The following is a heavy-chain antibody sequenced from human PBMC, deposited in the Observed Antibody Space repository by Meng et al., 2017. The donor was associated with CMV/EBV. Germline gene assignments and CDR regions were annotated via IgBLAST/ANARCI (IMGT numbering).Heavy chain of an antibody. CDR2: IIPILGIA. CDR3: ARDQNIVVVPAARNYYGMDV. CDR1: GGTFSSYP. D-gene: IGHD2-2*01. J-gene: IGHJ6*02. Sequence: SVKVSCKASGGTFSSYPISWVRQAPGQGLEWMGRIIPILGIANYAQKFQGRVTITADKSTSTAYMELSSLRSEDTAVYYCARDQNIVVVPAARNYYGMDVWGQGTTVTVSS. V-gene: IGHV1-69*04.